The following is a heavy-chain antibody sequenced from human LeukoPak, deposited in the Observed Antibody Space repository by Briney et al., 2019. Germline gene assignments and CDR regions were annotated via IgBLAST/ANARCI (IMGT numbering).Heavy chain of an antibody. CDR2: ITGSGDST. V-gene: IGHV3-23*01. CDR1: GFIFSSYS. D-gene: IGHD1-26*01. Sequence: GGSLRLSCAASGFIFSSYSMNWVRQAPGKGLEWVSAITGSGDSTYYADSVKGRFTISRDNSKNTLSLQMNSLRAEDTAVYYCAKENPVGGTNYFDYWGQGTLVTVPS. J-gene: IGHJ4*02. CDR3: AKENPVGGTNYFDY.